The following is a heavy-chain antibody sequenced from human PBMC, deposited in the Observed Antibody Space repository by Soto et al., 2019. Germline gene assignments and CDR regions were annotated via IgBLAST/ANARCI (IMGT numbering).Heavy chain of an antibody. D-gene: IGHD1-26*01. V-gene: IGHV3-48*03. CDR2: ISGSGGTK. J-gene: IGHJ4*02. Sequence: GGSLRLSCAASGFSITIYELNWVRQAPGKGLEWVSYISGSGGTKYYADSVNGRFTISRDNVKNSLYLQMNSLRADDTAVYYCVRDGGTYPHAPHWGQGTLVTVSS. CDR1: GFSITIYE. CDR3: VRDGGTYPHAPH.